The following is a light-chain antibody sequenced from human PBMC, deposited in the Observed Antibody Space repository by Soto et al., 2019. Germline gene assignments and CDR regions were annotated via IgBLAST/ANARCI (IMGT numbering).Light chain of an antibody. J-gene: IGKJ1*01. Sequence: EIVLTQSPGTLSLSPGERATLSCRASQSVSSNYLAWYQQKPGQAPGLLIYGASSRATGIPDRFSGSGSGTDFTLTISRLEPEDFAVYYCQQYGSSSSFGQGTKVDIK. CDR1: QSVSSNY. CDR3: QQYGSSSS. V-gene: IGKV3-20*01. CDR2: GAS.